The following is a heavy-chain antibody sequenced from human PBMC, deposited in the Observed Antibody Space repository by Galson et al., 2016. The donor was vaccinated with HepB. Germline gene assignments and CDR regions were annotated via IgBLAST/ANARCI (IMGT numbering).Heavy chain of an antibody. V-gene: IGHV4-34*01. Sequence: SETLSLTCAVSSESFSGHHWTWIRQAPGKGLEWIGEIHHDGSANYDPSLKSRVTISLDTSKKQFSLILTSVTAADTAVYYCTRGPRPQWPVSGYWGQGTLVTVSS. CDR2: IHHDGSA. CDR3: TRGPRPQWPVSGY. D-gene: IGHD3-16*01. J-gene: IGHJ4*02. CDR1: SESFSGHH.